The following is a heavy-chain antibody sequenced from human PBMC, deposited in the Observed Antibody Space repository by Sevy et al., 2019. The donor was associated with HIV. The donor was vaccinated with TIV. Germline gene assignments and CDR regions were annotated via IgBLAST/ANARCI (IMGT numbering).Heavy chain of an antibody. CDR3: ARGRGQWLVFDY. D-gene: IGHD6-19*01. CDR1: GGSISSYY. CDR2: IYYSGST. J-gene: IGHJ4*02. V-gene: IGHV4-59*01. Sequence: SETLSLTCTVSGGSISSYYWSWIRQPPGKGLEWIGYIYYSGSTNYNPSLKSRVTISVDTSKNQFSLKLSSVTAADTAVYYCARGRGQWLVFDYWGQGTLVTVSS.